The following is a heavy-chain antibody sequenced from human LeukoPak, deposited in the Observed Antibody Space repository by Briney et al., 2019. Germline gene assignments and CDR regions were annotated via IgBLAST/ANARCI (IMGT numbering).Heavy chain of an antibody. Sequence: ASVKVSCKASGYTFTSYAMNWVRQAPGQGLEWMGWINTNTGNPTYAQDFTGRFVFSLDTSVSTAYLQISSLKAEDTAVYYCARSPSTKRLYDFWSGPSLGYYYYGMDVWGQGTTVTVSS. CDR2: INTNTGNP. CDR3: ARSPSTKRLYDFWSGPSLGYYYYGMDV. D-gene: IGHD3-3*01. J-gene: IGHJ6*02. V-gene: IGHV7-4-1*02. CDR1: GYTFTSYA.